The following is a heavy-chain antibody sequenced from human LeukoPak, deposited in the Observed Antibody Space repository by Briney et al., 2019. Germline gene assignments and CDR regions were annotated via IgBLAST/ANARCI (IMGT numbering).Heavy chain of an antibody. J-gene: IGHJ3*02. D-gene: IGHD6-19*01. Sequence: ASVKVSCKASGYTFTGYYMHWVRQAPGQGLEWMGWINPNSGDTSYAQNFQGRVTMTRDTSISTAYMELSRLRSDDTAVYSCARDSSDHPNAFDIWAQGTMVTVSS. CDR2: INPNSGDT. CDR1: GYTFTGYY. V-gene: IGHV1-2*02. CDR3: ARDSSDHPNAFDI.